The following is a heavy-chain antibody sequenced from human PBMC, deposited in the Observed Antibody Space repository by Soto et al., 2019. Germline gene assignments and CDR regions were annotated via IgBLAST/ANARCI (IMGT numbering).Heavy chain of an antibody. CDR3: AKPQGLYYFDY. Sequence: QVQLVESGGGVVQPGRSLRPSCAASGFTFSSYGMHWVRQAPGKGLEWVAVISYDGSNKYYADSVKGRFTISRDNSKNTLYLQMNSLRAEDTAVYYCAKPQGLYYFDYWGQGTLVTVSS. CDR2: ISYDGSNK. D-gene: IGHD3-10*01. V-gene: IGHV3-30*18. J-gene: IGHJ4*02. CDR1: GFTFSSYG.